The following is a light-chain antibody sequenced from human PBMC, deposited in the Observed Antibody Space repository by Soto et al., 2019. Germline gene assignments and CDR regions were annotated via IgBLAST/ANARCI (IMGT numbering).Light chain of an antibody. J-gene: IGKJ3*01. V-gene: IGKV3-11*01. CDR1: QSVGSS. Sequence: EIVLTQSPATLSLSPGERATLSCRASQSVGSSLAWYQQKPGQAHKLLIYDASNRATGIPARFSGSGSGTDFTLTISSLEPEDFTVYYCQHRSSWPRTFGPGTKVDFK. CDR3: QHRSSWPRT. CDR2: DAS.